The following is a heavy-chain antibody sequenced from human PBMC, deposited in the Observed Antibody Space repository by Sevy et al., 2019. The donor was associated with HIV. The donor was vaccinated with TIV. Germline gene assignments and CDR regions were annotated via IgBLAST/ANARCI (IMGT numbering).Heavy chain of an antibody. D-gene: IGHD4-17*01. Sequence: GGSLRLSCAASGFTFSDHYMDWVRQAPGKGLEWVGRTRNKANSYTTEYAASVKGRFTISRDDSKNSLYLQMNSLKTEDTAVYYCAREIGLRGSDVAFYIWGQGTMVTVSS. J-gene: IGHJ3*02. V-gene: IGHV3-72*01. CDR3: AREIGLRGSDVAFYI. CDR2: TRNKANSYTT. CDR1: GFTFSDHY.